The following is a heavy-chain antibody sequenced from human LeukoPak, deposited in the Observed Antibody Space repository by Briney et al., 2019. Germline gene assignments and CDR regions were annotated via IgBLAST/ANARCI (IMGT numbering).Heavy chain of an antibody. J-gene: IGHJ4*02. D-gene: IGHD2-2*01. Sequence: PGGSLRLSCAASGFTFSSYSMNWVRQAPGKGLEWVSSISSSSSYIYYADSVKGRFTISRDNSKNTLYLQMNSLRAEDTAAYYCAKTPPRYCSSTSCYGTDYWGQGTLVTVSS. V-gene: IGHV3-21*04. CDR3: AKTPPRYCSSTSCYGTDY. CDR1: GFTFSSYS. CDR2: ISSSSSYI.